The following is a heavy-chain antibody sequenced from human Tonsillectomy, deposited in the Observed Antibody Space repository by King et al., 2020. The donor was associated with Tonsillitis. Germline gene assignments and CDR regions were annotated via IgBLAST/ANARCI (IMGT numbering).Heavy chain of an antibody. CDR3: ARDGAASGRTYYYYMDV. CDR1: GFTFSDYY. J-gene: IGHJ6*03. D-gene: IGHD1-26*01. V-gene: IGHV3-11*05. Sequence: QLVQSGGGLVKPGGSLRLSCAASGFTFSDYYMSWIRQAPGKRLEWISDISVSSSYRNYADSVEGRFTISRDNAKNSLYLQMNSLRAEDTAVYYCARDGAASGRTYYYYMDVWGKGTTVTVSS. CDR2: ISVSSSYR.